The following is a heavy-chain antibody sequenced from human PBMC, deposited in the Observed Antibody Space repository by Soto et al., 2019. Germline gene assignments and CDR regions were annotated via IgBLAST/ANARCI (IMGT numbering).Heavy chain of an antibody. J-gene: IGHJ6*02. CDR3: ASGPFDTLYYYYGMDV. D-gene: IGHD3-22*01. Sequence: ASVKVSSKASGGTFSSYAISWVRQAPGQGLEWMGGIIPIFGTANYAQKFQGRVTITADESTSTAYMELSSLRSEDTAVYYCASGPFDTLYYYYGMDVWGQGTTVTVSS. V-gene: IGHV1-69*13. CDR1: GGTFSSYA. CDR2: IIPIFGTA.